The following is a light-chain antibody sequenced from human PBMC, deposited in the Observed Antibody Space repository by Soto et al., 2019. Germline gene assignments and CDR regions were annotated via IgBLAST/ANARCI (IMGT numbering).Light chain of an antibody. Sequence: QSALTQPRSVSGSPGQSVTISCTGTSSDVGGSNFVSWYQQHPNKAPKLIIYDVSKWPSGVPDRFSGSKSGNTASLTISGLQTEDEADYFCCSYGGTYTTFGGGTKLTVL. CDR2: DVS. V-gene: IGLV2-11*01. CDR1: SSDVGGSNF. J-gene: IGLJ2*01. CDR3: CSYGGTYTT.